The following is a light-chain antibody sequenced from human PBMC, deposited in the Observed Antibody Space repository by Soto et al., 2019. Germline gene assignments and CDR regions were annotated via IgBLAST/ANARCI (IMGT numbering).Light chain of an antibody. J-gene: IGLJ1*01. V-gene: IGLV1-44*01. CDR1: SSNIGSNT. CDR3: AAWDDSLNGSV. CDR2: SNN. Sequence: QSVLTQPHSASGTPGQRVTISCSGSSSNIGSNTVNWYQQLPGTAPRLLIYSNNQWPSGVPGRFSGSKSGTSASLAISGLQSDDEADYYCAAWDDSLNGSVFGTGTKVTVL.